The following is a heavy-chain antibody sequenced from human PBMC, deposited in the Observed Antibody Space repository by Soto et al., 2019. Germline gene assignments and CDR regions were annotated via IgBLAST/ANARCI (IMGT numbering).Heavy chain of an antibody. CDR1: GFTFSSYG. D-gene: IGHD5-12*01. V-gene: IGHV3-33*01. CDR2: IWYDGSNK. CDR3: ARSSRGYSGPPDY. J-gene: IGHJ4*02. Sequence: GGSLRLSCAASGFTFSSYGMHWVRQAPGKGLEWVAVIWYDGSNKYYADSVKGRFTISRDNSKNTLYLQMNSLRAEDTAVYYCARSSRGYSGPPDYWGQGTLVTVSS.